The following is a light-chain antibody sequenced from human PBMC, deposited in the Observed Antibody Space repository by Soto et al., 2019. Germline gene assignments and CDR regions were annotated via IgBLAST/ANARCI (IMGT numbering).Light chain of an antibody. CDR2: DAS. CDR3: QQYSDWPPWT. V-gene: IGKV3-15*01. Sequence: ETVMTQSPATLSASPGERATLSCRASPSVSSKLAWYQQKPGQAPRLLIYDASTRASGIPARFSGRGSETEFTLTSNSLQSEDFGLYYCQQYSDWPPWTFGQGTKVEIK. J-gene: IGKJ1*01. CDR1: PSVSSK.